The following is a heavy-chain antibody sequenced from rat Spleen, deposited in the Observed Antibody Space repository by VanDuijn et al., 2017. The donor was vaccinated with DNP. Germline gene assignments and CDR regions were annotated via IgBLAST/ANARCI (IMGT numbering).Heavy chain of an antibody. D-gene: IGHD1-12*02. CDR3: ARSDYSDDSYYYGYFDY. CDR1: GFSLTSYS. V-gene: IGHV2-6*01. CDR2: MSSGGRT. J-gene: IGHJ2*01. Sequence: QVQLKESGPGLVQPSQTLSLTCTVSGFSLTSYSVAWVRQPPGKGLEWIAAMSSGGRTYYNSPLKSRLSISRDTSKSQVFLKMNSLQTEDTAMYFCARSDYSDDSYYYGYFDYWGQGVMVTVSS.